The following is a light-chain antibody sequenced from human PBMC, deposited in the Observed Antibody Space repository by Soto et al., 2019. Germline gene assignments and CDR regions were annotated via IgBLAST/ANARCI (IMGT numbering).Light chain of an antibody. Sequence: DIEITQSPPFLSASVGDRVTITFRASQQIRTYLSWDQQKPGTDPTVLIYATYTLQRGVQERFSESTTGTDFTLTISSRQPEDWATSYCQQTLSVNLMFGLGTKVA. V-gene: IGKV1-39*01. CDR2: ATY. CDR3: QQTLSVNLM. CDR1: QQIRTY. J-gene: IGKJ1*01.